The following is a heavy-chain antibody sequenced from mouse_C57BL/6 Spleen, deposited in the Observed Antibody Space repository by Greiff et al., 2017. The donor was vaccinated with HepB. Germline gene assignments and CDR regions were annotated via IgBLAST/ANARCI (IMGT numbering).Heavy chain of an antibody. CDR1: GYSFTDYN. V-gene: IGHV1-39*01. CDR2: INPNYGTT. CDR3: ASLDLSYYYYDWYFDV. Sequence: VHLKQSGPELVKPGASVKISCKASGYSFTDYNMNWVKQSNGKSLEWIGVINPNYGTTSYNQKFKGKATLTVDQSSSTAYMQLNSLTSEDSAVYYCASLDLSYYYYDWYFDVWGTGTTVTVSS. J-gene: IGHJ1*03. D-gene: IGHD2-4*01.